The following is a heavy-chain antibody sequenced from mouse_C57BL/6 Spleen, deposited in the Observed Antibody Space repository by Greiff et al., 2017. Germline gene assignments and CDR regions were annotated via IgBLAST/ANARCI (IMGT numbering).Heavy chain of an antibody. CDR1: GYTFTSYW. Sequence: QVQLQQPAAELVRPGSSVKLSCKASGYTFTSYWMHWVKQRPIQGLEWIGNIDPSDSETHYNQKFKDKATLTVDKSSSTAYMQLSSLTSEDSAVYYCARNGYGSKFAYWGQGILVTVSA. CDR3: ARNGYGSKFAY. J-gene: IGHJ3*01. CDR2: IDPSDSET. D-gene: IGHD1-1*01. V-gene: IGHV1-52*01.